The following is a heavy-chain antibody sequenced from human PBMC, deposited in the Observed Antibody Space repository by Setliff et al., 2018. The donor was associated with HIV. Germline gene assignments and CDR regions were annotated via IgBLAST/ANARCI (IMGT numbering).Heavy chain of an antibody. V-gene: IGHV3-53*01. CDR2: IYSGGST. Sequence: GGSLRLSCAASGFTVSSNYMSWVRQAPGKGLEWVSVIYSGGSTYYADSVKGRFTISRDNAKNSLYLQMNSLRAEDTAVYYCARKLLTRPNYYGMDVWGQGTTVTVSS. CDR3: ARKLLTRPNYYGMDV. CDR1: GFTVSSNY. J-gene: IGHJ6*02. D-gene: IGHD2-15*01.